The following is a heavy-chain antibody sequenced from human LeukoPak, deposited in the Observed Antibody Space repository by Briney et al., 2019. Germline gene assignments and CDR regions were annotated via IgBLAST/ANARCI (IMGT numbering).Heavy chain of an antibody. Sequence: GGSLRLSCAASGFTFTKYAIHWVRQAPGKGLEYVSGISSNGGSTYYANSVKGRFTISRDNSKNTPYLQMGSLRPEDMAVYYCARWYKSLDVWGQGTAVTVSS. D-gene: IGHD1-14*01. CDR2: ISSNGGST. V-gene: IGHV3-64*01. CDR3: ARWYKSLDV. CDR1: GFTFTKYA. J-gene: IGHJ6*02.